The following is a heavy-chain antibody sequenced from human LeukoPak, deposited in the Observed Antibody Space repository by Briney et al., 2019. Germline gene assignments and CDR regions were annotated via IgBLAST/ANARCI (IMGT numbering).Heavy chain of an antibody. J-gene: IGHJ4*02. CDR2: IIPIFGTA. CDR1: GGTFSIYA. CDR3: ARGNYYDSSGYPRRFDY. V-gene: IGHV1-69*13. Sequence: SVNVSFTASGGTFSIYAISWVRQAPGQGLEWMGGIIPIFGTANYAQRFQGRVTITADESTSTAYMELSSLRSEDTAVYYCARGNYYDSSGYPRRFDYWGQGTLVTVSS. D-gene: IGHD3-22*01.